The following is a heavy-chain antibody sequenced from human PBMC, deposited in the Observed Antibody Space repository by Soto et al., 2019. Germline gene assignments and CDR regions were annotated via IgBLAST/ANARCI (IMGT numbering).Heavy chain of an antibody. CDR1: GFTFSSYG. CDR3: ARDLGDYGPLYYFDY. V-gene: IGHV3-33*01. Sequence: GGSLRLSCAASGFTFSSYGMHWVRQAPGKGLEWVAVIWYDGSNKYYVDSVKGRFTISRDNSKNTLYLQMNSLRAEDTAVYYCARDLGDYGPLYYFDYWGQGTLVTVSS. J-gene: IGHJ4*02. CDR2: IWYDGSNK. D-gene: IGHD4-17*01.